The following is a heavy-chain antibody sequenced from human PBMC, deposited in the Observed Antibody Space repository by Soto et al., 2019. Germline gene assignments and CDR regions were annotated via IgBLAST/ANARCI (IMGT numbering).Heavy chain of an antibody. J-gene: IGHJ4*02. CDR3: VREDGVVGVSSAFDS. CDR2: INGRSNYK. CDR1: GFTLTTYT. D-gene: IGHD1-26*01. Sequence: EVQLLESGGGLVAPGGSLRLSCVASGFTLTTYTMNWVRQAPGTGLEWVSSINGRSNYKYYSDSVKGRFTISRDNTQNSLFLQMSRLGPEDTATYYCVREDGVVGVSSAFDSWGQETLVTVS. V-gene: IGHV3-21*02.